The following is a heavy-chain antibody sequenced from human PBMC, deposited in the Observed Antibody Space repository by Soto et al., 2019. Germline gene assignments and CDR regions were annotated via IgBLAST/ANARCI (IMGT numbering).Heavy chain of an antibody. CDR1: GFTFSSYA. CDR2: ISYDGSNK. D-gene: IGHD1-1*01. Sequence: PGGSLRLSCAASGFTFSSYAMHWVRQAPGKGLEWVAVISYDGSNKYYADSVKGRFTISRDNSKNTLYLQMNSLRAEDTAVYYCARFNRVPTTGGFDYWGQGTLVTVSS. CDR3: ARFNRVPTTGGFDY. J-gene: IGHJ4*02. V-gene: IGHV3-30-3*01.